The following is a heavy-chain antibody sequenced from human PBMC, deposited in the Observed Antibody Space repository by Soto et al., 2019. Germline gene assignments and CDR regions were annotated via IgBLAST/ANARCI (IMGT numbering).Heavy chain of an antibody. D-gene: IGHD3-10*01. V-gene: IGHV4-59*01. Sequence: SDTLSITCILSRFSISSYYLSWVRQPPGKGLEWIGFIHRTGSTKYNPSLESRVTISVDTSQNQLSLRLSSVTAADTAVYYCARESAGSGKNNWFDPWGQGILVTVSS. CDR1: RFSISSYY. CDR3: ARESAGSGKNNWFDP. J-gene: IGHJ5*02. CDR2: IHRTGST.